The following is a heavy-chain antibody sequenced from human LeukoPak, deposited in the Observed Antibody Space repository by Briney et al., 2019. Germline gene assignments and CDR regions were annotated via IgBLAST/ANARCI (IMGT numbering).Heavy chain of an antibody. V-gene: IGHV3-9*01. J-gene: IGHJ4*02. D-gene: IGHD7-27*01. CDR3: AKGNKLGSYYFDY. CDR1: GFTFADYA. CDR2: ISRNTGST. Sequence: GRSLRLSCAASGFTFADYAMHWVRQAPGKGLECVSGISRNTGSTGYAHSVKGRFTISRDTAKNSLYLQMNSLRAEDTALYYCAKGNKLGSYYFDYWGQGTLVTVSS.